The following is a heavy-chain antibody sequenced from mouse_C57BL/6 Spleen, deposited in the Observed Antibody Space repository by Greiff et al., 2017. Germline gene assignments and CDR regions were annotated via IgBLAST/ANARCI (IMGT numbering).Heavy chain of an antibody. Sequence: EVKLMESGGDLVKPGGSLKLSCAASGFTFSSYGMSWVRQTPDKRLEWVATISSGGSYTYYPDSVKGRFTISRDNAKNTLYLQMRSLKSEDTAMYYCARHGGSSTFDYWGQGTTLTVSS. CDR1: GFTFSSYG. D-gene: IGHD1-1*01. CDR3: ARHGGSSTFDY. CDR2: ISSGGSYT. J-gene: IGHJ2*01. V-gene: IGHV5-6*01.